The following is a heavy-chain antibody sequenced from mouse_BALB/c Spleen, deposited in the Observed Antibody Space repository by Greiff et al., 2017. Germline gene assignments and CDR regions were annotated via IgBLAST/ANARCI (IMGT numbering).Heavy chain of an antibody. Sequence: QVQLKESGPGLVAPSQSLSITCTVSGFSLTSYGVHWVRQPPGKGLEWLGVIWAGGSTNYNSALMSRLSISKDNSKSQVFLKMNSLQTDDTAMYYCAREDDAYYYAMDYWGQGTSVTVSS. CDR2: IWAGGST. D-gene: IGHD2-12*01. V-gene: IGHV2-9*02. J-gene: IGHJ4*01. CDR3: AREDDAYYYAMDY. CDR1: GFSLTSYG.